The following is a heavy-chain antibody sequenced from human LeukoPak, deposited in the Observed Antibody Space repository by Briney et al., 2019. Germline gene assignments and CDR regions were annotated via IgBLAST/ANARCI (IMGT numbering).Heavy chain of an antibody. J-gene: IGHJ4*02. CDR2: IKQDGSEK. CDR1: GFTFSSYW. D-gene: IGHD6-19*01. Sequence: GGSLRLSCAASGFTFSSYWMSWVRQAPGKGLEWVANIKQDGSEKYYVDSVKGRFTISRDNAKNSLYLQMNSLRAEDTAVHYCARYIYSSGWCFDYWGQGTLVTVSS. V-gene: IGHV3-7*01. CDR3: ARYIYSSGWCFDY.